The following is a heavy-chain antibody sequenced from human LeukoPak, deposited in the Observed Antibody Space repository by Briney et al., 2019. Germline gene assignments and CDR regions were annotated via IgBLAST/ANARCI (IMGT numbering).Heavy chain of an antibody. CDR3: ARVNGGRFGELSGSPSPWDYGGFDP. CDR1: GYTFTGYY. D-gene: IGHD3-10*01. J-gene: IGHJ5*02. V-gene: IGHV1-2*02. Sequence: ASVKVSCKASGYTFTGYYMHWVRQAPGQGLEWMGWINPNSGGTNYAQKFQGRVTMTRDTSISTAYMELSRLRSDDTAVYYCARVNGGRFGELSGSPSPWDYGGFDPWGQGTLVTVSS. CDR2: INPNSGGT.